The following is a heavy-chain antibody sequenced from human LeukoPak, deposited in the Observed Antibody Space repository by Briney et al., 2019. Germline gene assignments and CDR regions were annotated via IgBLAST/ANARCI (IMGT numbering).Heavy chain of an antibody. J-gene: IGHJ3*02. Sequence: SETLSLTCTVSGGSLRSGSYYWSWIRQPAGKGLEWIGRIYNRGSTNYNPSLKSRVTMSEDTSKNQFSLKLTSVTAADTAVYYCASQYSSSLHDAFDIWGQGTMVTVSS. CDR3: ASQYSSSLHDAFDI. CDR2: IYNRGST. D-gene: IGHD6-19*01. V-gene: IGHV4-61*02. CDR1: GGSLRSGSYY.